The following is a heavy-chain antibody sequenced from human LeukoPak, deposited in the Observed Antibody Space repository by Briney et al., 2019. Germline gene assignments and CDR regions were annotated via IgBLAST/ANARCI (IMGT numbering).Heavy chain of an antibody. CDR2: ISWNSGSI. D-gene: IGHD6-13*01. CDR1: GFTFDDYA. Sequence: GRSLRLSCAASGFTFDDYAMHWVRQAPGKGLEWVSGISWNSGSIGYADSVKGRFTISRDNAKNSLYLQMNSLRAEDMALYYCAKDKGSSWYPYDAFDIWGQGTKVTVSS. V-gene: IGHV3-9*03. CDR3: AKDKGSSWYPYDAFDI. J-gene: IGHJ3*02.